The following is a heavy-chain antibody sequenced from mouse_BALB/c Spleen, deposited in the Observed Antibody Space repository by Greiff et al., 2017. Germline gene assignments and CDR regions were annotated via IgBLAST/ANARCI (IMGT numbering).Heavy chain of an antibody. Sequence: EVQLVESGGGLVKLGGSLKLSCAASGFTFSSYYMSWVRQTPEKRLELVAAINSNGGSTYYPDTVKGRFTISRDNAKNTLYLQMSSLKSEDTALYYCARQGYYGNYGRFAYWGQGTLVTVSA. CDR3: ARQGYYGNYGRFAY. CDR2: INSNGGST. J-gene: IGHJ3*01. V-gene: IGHV5-6-2*01. D-gene: IGHD2-1*01. CDR1: GFTFSSYY.